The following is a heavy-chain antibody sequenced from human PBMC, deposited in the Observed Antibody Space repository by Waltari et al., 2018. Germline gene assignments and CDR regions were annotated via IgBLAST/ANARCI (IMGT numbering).Heavy chain of an antibody. CDR3: ARVGDSYGSGSLDHYFDY. CDR2: IIPILGIA. V-gene: IGHV1-69*02. CDR1: GGTFSSYT. D-gene: IGHD3-10*01. J-gene: IGHJ4*02. Sequence: QVQLVQSGAEVKKPGSSVKVSCKASGGTFSSYTISWVRQAPGQGLEWMGRIIPILGIANYAQKFQGRVTITADKSTSTAYMELSSLGSEDTAVYYCARVGDSYGSGSLDHYFDYWCQGTLVTVSS.